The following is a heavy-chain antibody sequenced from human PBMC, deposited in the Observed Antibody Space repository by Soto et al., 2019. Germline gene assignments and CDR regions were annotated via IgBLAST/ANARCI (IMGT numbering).Heavy chain of an antibody. CDR1: GYTFTTHA. D-gene: IGHD1-1*01. CDR2: INGGTGQT. Sequence: GASVKVSCKASGYTFTTHAMHWVRQAPGQSLEWMGWINGGTGQTEHSQRFQGRVNITRDTSASTAYMELSSLRSEDTAVYYCARGKGMEENYYYYGLDIWGQGTTVTVSS. V-gene: IGHV1-3*01. CDR3: ARGKGMEENYYYYGLDI. J-gene: IGHJ6*02.